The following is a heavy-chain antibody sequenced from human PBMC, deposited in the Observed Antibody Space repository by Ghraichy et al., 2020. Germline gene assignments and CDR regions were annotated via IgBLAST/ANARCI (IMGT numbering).Heavy chain of an antibody. CDR1: GFTFDDYA. J-gene: IGHJ4*02. CDR2: ISWNSGSI. CDR3: AKGLQGYSYGPFDY. V-gene: IGHV3-9*03. D-gene: IGHD5-18*01. Sequence: GGSLRLSCAASGFTFDDYAMHWVRQAPGKGLEWVSGISWNSGSIGYADSVKGRFTISRDNAKNSLYLQMNSLRAEDMALYYCAKGLQGYSYGPFDYWGQGTLVTVSS.